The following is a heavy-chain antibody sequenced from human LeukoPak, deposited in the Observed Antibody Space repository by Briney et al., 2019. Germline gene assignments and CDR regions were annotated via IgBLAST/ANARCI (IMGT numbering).Heavy chain of an antibody. CDR1: GFIFSSHS. CDR2: VSFDGNIK. D-gene: IGHD4-17*01. CDR3: ARDLRGPSE. J-gene: IGHJ4*02. Sequence: GGSLRLSCLASGFIFSSHSMHWVRQAPGKGLEWVAVVSFDGNIKYYADSVQGRFTISRDNSKNTLYLQMISLRPEDTAVYYCARDLRGPSEWGQGSLVTVSS. V-gene: IGHV3-30-3*01.